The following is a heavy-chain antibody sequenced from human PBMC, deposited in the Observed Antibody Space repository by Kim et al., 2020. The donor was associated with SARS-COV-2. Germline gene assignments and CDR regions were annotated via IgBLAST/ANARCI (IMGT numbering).Heavy chain of an antibody. CDR2: IIYSGGT. CDR3: SRFGFYYYMDF. Sequence: SETLSLTCSLSGGSISAYYWTWIRQPPGKPLEWIGYIIYSGGTKYNPSLKTRVSMSADTSKNQFSRRRTAVTAEDTAVYYCSRFGFYYYMDFWGKGTTVPVAS. D-gene: IGHD3-10*01. V-gene: IGHV4-59*12. CDR1: GGSISAYY. J-gene: IGHJ6*03.